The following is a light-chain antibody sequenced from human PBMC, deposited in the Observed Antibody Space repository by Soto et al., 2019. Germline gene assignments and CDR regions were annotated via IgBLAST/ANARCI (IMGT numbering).Light chain of an antibody. V-gene: IGKV3-15*01. CDR2: GAS. J-gene: IGKJ2*01. CDR3: QQYHNWPPYT. CDR1: QSVGSG. Sequence: EIVMTQSPATLSVSPGERATLSCRASQSVGSGLSWYQQKPGQPPRLLIYGASTRATGIPARFSGSGSGTEFTLTISSLQSEDYAVYYCQQYHNWPPYTFGQGTEVEIK.